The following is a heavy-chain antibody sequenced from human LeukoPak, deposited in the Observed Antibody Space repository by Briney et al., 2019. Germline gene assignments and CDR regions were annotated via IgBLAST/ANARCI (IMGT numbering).Heavy chain of an antibody. CDR1: GYTFTSYG. V-gene: IGHV1-18*04. D-gene: IGHD3-16*02. Sequence: ASVKVSCKASGYTFTSYGISWVRQAPGQGLEWMGWISAYNGNTNYAQKLQGRVTMTTDTSTSTAYMEVRSLRSDDTAVYYCERGTITFGGVIVKFDYWGQGTLVTVSS. CDR2: ISAYNGNT. J-gene: IGHJ4*02. CDR3: ERGTITFGGVIVKFDY.